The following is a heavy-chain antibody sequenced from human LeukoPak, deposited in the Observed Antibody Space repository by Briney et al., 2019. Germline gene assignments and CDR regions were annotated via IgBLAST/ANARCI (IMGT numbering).Heavy chain of an antibody. D-gene: IGHD2-2*01. V-gene: IGHV3-30*04. CDR2: ISYDGSNK. J-gene: IGHJ5*02. CDR3: ARDKGFGGCSSTCCYAGWFDP. Sequence: SGRSLRLSCAASGFTFSSYAMHWVRQAPGKGLEWVAVISYDGSNKYYADSVKGRFTISRDNTKNTLYLQMNSLRAEDTAVYYCARDKGFGGCSSTCCYAGWFDPWGQGTLVTVSS. CDR1: GFTFSSYA.